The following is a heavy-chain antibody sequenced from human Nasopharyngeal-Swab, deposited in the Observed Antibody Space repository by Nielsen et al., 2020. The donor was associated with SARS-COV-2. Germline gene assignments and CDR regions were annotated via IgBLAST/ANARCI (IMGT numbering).Heavy chain of an antibody. D-gene: IGHD5-18*01. V-gene: IGHV3-23*01. CDR2: ISGSGGST. CDR3: AKYPTANRVFDY. J-gene: IGHJ4*02. CDR1: GFTFRSYA. Sequence: GESLKISCAASGFTFRSYAMSWVRQAPGKGLEWVSAISGSGGSTYYADSVKGRFTISRNNSKNTLYLQMNSLRAEDTAVYYCAKYPTANRVFDYWGQGTLVTVSS.